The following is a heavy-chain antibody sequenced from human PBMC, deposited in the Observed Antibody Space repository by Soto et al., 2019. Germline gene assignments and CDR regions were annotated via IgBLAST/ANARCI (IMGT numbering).Heavy chain of an antibody. Sequence: GGSLRLSCAASGVSFNSYAMHWVRQAPGKGLEWVAVISYDGSNKYYADSVKGRFTISRDNSKNTLYLQMNSLRAEDTAVYYCARDTSYDSSGSPFYWGQGTLVTVSS. V-gene: IGHV3-30-3*01. J-gene: IGHJ4*02. CDR2: ISYDGSNK. CDR3: ARDTSYDSSGSPFY. CDR1: GVSFNSYA. D-gene: IGHD3-22*01.